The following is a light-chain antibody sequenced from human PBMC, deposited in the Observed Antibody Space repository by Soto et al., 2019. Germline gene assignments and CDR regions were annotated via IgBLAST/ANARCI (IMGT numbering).Light chain of an antibody. CDR3: MQGTPWPRT. CDR2: KVS. Sequence: DVVMTQSPLSLPVTLGQPASISCRSSQSLVYSDGHTYLNWFQQRPGQSPRRLIYKVSNRDSGVPDRFSGSGSGTDFTLKISSVEAEDVGVYYCMQGTPWPRTFGQGTKVEIK. V-gene: IGKV2-30*01. CDR1: QSLVYSDGHTY. J-gene: IGKJ1*01.